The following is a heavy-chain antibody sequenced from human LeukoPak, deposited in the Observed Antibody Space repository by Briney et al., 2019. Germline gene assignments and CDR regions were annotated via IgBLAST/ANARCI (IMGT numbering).Heavy chain of an antibody. CDR2: ISPYNGNT. CDR1: GYAFTSYG. V-gene: IGHV1-18*01. J-gene: IGHJ4*02. Sequence: GASVKVSCKASGYAFTSYGISWVRQAPGQGLEWMGWISPYNGNTNYAQKLQGRVTMTTDTSTTTAYMELRSLRSDDTAVYYCAREMATIVNQFDYWGEGTLVTVSS. D-gene: IGHD5-24*01. CDR3: AREMATIVNQFDY.